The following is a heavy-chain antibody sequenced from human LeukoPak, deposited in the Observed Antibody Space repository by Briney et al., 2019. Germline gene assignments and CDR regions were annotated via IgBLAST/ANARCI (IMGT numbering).Heavy chain of an antibody. CDR1: GDSISSYY. Sequence: SETLSLTCTFSGDSISSYYWSWIRQPPGKGLEWIGYISYSGSTKYNPSFKSRVTISVDTSKNQFSLKLSSVTAADTAVYYCASESAAGIFDYWGQGTLVTVSS. CDR2: ISYSGST. CDR3: ASESAAGIFDY. J-gene: IGHJ4*02. D-gene: IGHD6-13*01. V-gene: IGHV4-59*01.